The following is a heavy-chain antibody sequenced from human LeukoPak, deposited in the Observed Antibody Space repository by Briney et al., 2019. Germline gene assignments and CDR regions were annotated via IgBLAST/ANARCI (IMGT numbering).Heavy chain of an antibody. D-gene: IGHD5-18*01. V-gene: IGHV4-38-2*02. J-gene: IGHJ4*02. CDR3: ARLDTAMVQIDY. Sequence: PSETLSLTCTVSGYSIRSGYYWGWIRQPPGVGLEWNGSLWHSGRTYYNPSLKNRVTISVDTSKNQFSLDLSSMTAADTAVYYCARLDTAMVQIDYWGQGTLVTVSS. CDR1: GYSIRSGYY. CDR2: LWHSGRT.